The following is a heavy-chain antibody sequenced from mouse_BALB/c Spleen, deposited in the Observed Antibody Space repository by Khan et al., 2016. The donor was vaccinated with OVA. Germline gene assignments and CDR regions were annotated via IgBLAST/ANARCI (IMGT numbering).Heavy chain of an antibody. J-gene: IGHJ3*01. CDR1: GFSLTNYS. CDR3: AKRGYGYCRGALFAD. D-gene: IGHD2-2*01. CDR2: IWSAGST. Sequence: QVQLKESGPGLVQPSQSLSITCTVSGFSLTNYSVHWVRQSPGKGLEWLGVIWSAGSTDYNAAFISRLTIRKDNSRSQVFFKMNSLQPNDTAIYYCAKRGYGYCRGALFADWGQGTLGTVSA. V-gene: IGHV2-2*02.